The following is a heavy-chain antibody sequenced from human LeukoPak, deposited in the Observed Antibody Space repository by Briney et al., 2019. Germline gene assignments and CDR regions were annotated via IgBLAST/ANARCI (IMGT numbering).Heavy chain of an antibody. J-gene: IGHJ4*02. V-gene: IGHV3-21*01. CDR3: ARVQGYYYDSSGYYRALPDY. D-gene: IGHD3-22*01. Sequence: PGGSLRLSCAASGFTFSSYSMNWVRQAPGKGLEWVSSISSSSSYIYYADSVKGRFTISRDNAKNSLYLQMNSLRAEDTAVYYCARVQGYYYDSSGYYRALPDYWGQGTLVTVSS. CDR2: ISSSSSYI. CDR1: GFTFSSYS.